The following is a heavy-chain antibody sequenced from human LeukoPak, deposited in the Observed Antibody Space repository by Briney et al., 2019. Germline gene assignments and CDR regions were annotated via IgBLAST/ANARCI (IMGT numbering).Heavy chain of an antibody. CDR2: ISYDGINK. CDR3: AKQLRSTTVTFYFHD. CDR1: GFTFNTYG. Sequence: GGSLRLSCAASGFTFNTYGMHWVRQAPGKGLEWVAAISYDGINKYQADSVKGRFTISRDNSKNTLYLQMNSLRVEDTAVYFCAKQLRSTTVTFYFHDWGQGTLVTVSS. J-gene: IGHJ4*02. D-gene: IGHD4-17*01. V-gene: IGHV3-30*18.